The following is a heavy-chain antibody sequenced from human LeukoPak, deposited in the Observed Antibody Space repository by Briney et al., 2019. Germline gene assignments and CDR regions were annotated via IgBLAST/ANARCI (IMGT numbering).Heavy chain of an antibody. CDR2: IRYDGSNK. CDR1: GFTFSSYG. V-gene: IGHV3-30*02. D-gene: IGHD4-17*01. CDR3: ARDWGSMVTTPDY. Sequence: GGSLRLSCAAAGFTFSSYGMHWVRQAPGKGQEWVAFIRYDGSNKYYADSVKGRFTISRDNSKNTLYLQMNSLRGEDTAVYYCARDWGSMVTTPDYWGQGTLVTVSS. J-gene: IGHJ4*02.